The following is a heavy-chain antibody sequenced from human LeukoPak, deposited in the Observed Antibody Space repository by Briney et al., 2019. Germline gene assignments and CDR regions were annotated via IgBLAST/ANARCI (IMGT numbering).Heavy chain of an antibody. CDR3: ATDHESITGTRYYYYYGMDV. CDR2: ISSSSSYI. CDR1: GFTFSSYS. Sequence: GGSLRLSCAASGFTFSSYSMNWVRQAPGKGLEWVSSISSSSSYIYYADSVKGRFTISRDNAKSSLYLQMNSLRAEDTAVYYCATDHESITGTRYYYYYGMDVWGQGTTVIVSS. V-gene: IGHV3-21*01. D-gene: IGHD1-7*01. J-gene: IGHJ6*02.